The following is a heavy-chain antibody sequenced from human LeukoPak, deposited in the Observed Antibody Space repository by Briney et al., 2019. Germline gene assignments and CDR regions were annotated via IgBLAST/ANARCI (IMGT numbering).Heavy chain of an antibody. CDR2: IYTSGST. J-gene: IGHJ5*02. CDR3: ARGGYYGLGNDFRFDP. V-gene: IGHV4-4*07. Sequence: SETLSLTCTVSGNSFGNYYWSWIRQPAGKGLEWIGRIYTSGSTTYNPSLKSRVTMSVDTSKNQFSLKLNSMTAADTAVYYCARGGYYGLGNDFRFDPWGQGTLITVSS. D-gene: IGHD3-10*01. CDR1: GNSFGNYY.